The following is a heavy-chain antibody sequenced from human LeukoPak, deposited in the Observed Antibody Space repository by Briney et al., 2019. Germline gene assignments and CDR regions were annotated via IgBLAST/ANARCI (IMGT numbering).Heavy chain of an antibody. D-gene: IGHD2-8*02. V-gene: IGHV3-30*18. CDR1: GFTFSSYG. J-gene: IGHJ6*02. Sequence: PGRSLRLSCAASGFTFSSYGMHWVRQAPSKGLEWVAVISYDGSNKYYADSVKGRFTISRDNSKNTLYLQMNSLRAEDTAVYYCAKKGVWSGPKKNYYYYGMDVWGQGTTVTVSS. CDR2: ISYDGSNK. CDR3: AKKGVWSGPKKNYYYYGMDV.